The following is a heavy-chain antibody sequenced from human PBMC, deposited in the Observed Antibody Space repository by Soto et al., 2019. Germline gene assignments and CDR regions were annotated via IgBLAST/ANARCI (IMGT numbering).Heavy chain of an antibody. D-gene: IGHD2-2*01. J-gene: IGHJ4*02. CDR1: GFTFSTYG. Sequence: ESGGGVVQPGRSLRLSCAASGFTFSTYGMHWVRQAPGKGLEWVAVISYDGSNKYYADSVKGRFTISRDNSKNTLYLQMNSLRAEDTAVYYCAKDDCISTSCYYFDYWGQGPLVTVSS. CDR3: AKDDCISTSCYYFDY. CDR2: ISYDGSNK. V-gene: IGHV3-30*18.